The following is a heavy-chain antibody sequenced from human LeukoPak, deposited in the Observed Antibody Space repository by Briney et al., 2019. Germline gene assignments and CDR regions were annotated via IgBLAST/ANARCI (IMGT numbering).Heavy chain of an antibody. J-gene: IGHJ4*02. V-gene: IGHV4-31*03. CDR2: IYYSGST. D-gene: IGHD1-26*01. CDR3: ASCALSGSYSFDY. Sequence: SQTLSLTCTVSGGSISSGGYYWSWIRQHPGKGLEWIGYIYYSGSTYYNPSLKSRVTISVDTSKNQFSLKLSFVTAADTAVYYCASCALSGSYSFDYWGQGTLVTVSS. CDR1: GGSISSGGYY.